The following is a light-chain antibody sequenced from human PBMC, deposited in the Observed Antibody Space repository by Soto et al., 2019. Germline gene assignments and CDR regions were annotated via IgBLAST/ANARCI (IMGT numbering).Light chain of an antibody. CDR2: NVS. CDR1: QAISSY. Sequence: DIHMTQSPSSLSASVGDRVIITCRVSQAISSYLAWYQQKPGKAPKLLIHNVSTLQSGVPSRFSGSGSGTDFTLTISSLQPEDFATYYCQPGNSYPPTFGQGTKVDIK. J-gene: IGKJ1*01. CDR3: QPGNSYPPT. V-gene: IGKV1-9*01.